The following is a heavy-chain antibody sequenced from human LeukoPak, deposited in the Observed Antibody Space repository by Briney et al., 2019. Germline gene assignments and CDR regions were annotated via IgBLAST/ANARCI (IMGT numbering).Heavy chain of an antibody. J-gene: IGHJ4*02. CDR2: INPSGGST. CDR1: GYTFTSYY. CDR3: ARSYGSGSYYSRQMYY. Sequence: GASVKVSCKASGYTFTSYYMHWVRQAPGQGLEWMGIINPSGGSTSYAQKFQGRVTMTRDMSTSTVYMELSSLRSEDTAVYYCARSYGSGSYYSRQMYYWGQGTLVTVSS. V-gene: IGHV1-46*01. D-gene: IGHD3-10*01.